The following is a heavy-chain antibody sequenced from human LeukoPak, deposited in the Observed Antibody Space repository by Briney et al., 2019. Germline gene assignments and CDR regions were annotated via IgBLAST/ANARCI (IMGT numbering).Heavy chain of an antibody. Sequence: GGSLRLSCAASGFTVSSNYMSWVRQAPGKGLEWVSVIYSGGSTYYADSVKGRFTISRDNSKNTLYLQMNSLRAEDTAVYYCAREVDYGDYGSYYYYMDVWGKGTTVTVSS. D-gene: IGHD4-17*01. CDR1: GFTVSSNY. CDR2: IYSGGST. J-gene: IGHJ6*03. CDR3: AREVDYGDYGSYYYYMDV. V-gene: IGHV3-53*01.